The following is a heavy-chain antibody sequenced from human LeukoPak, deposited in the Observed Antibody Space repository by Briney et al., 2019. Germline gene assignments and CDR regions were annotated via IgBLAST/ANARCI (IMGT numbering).Heavy chain of an antibody. CDR3: ARQSNTLIYPRQFAS. CDR2: MYHSGST. J-gene: IGHJ4*02. Sequence: PSETLSPTCAVSGYSISSGSYWGWIRQPPGKGLEYIGSMYHSGSTYYNPSLKSRVTISVDTSKNQFSLNLRSVTAADTAVYYCARQSNTLIYPRQFASWGQGTQVTVSS. D-gene: IGHD2-8*01. V-gene: IGHV4-38-2*01. CDR1: GYSISSGSY.